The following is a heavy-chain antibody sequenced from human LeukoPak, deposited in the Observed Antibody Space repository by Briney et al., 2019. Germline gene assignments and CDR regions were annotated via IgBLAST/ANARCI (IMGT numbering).Heavy chain of an antibody. CDR2: IIPIFGTA. CDR1: GGTFSSYP. D-gene: IGHD3-9*01. V-gene: IGHV1-69*01. CDR3: ARGDFDWLGLDAFNI. Sequence: SVKVSRKASGGTFSSYPNSWVRQPQGQGLEWMGGIIPIFGTANYAQKFQGRVTITADESTSTTYMELSSLRSEDTAVYYCARGDFDWLGLDAFNIWGQGTMVTVSS. J-gene: IGHJ3*02.